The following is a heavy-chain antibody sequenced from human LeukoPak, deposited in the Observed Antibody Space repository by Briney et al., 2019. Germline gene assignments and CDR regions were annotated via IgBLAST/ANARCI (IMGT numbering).Heavy chain of an antibody. Sequence: AATLSLTCTVSGGSISSYYWSWIRQPAGKGLEWIGRIYTSGSTNYNPSLKSRVTMSVDTSKNQFSLKLSSVTAADTAGYYCARGNRRDGYSSFDYWGQGTLVTVSS. J-gene: IGHJ4*02. D-gene: IGHD5-24*01. V-gene: IGHV4-4*07. CDR3: ARGNRRDGYSSFDY. CDR1: GGSISSYY. CDR2: IYTSGST.